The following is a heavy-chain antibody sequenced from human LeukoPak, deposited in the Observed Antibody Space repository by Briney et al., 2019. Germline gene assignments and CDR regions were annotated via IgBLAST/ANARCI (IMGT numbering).Heavy chain of an antibody. CDR3: VPEYTKSLLFGF. CDR1: GFTFSSYG. J-gene: IGHJ4*02. Sequence: PGGSLRLSCAASGFTFSSYGMHWVRQAPGKGLEWVAFIRYDGKSEYYADSVKGRFTISRDNSKNTLYLQVSSLRGEDTAVYYCVPEYTKSLLFGFWGQGTLVTVSS. D-gene: IGHD2/OR15-2a*01. V-gene: IGHV3-30*02. CDR2: IRYDGKSE.